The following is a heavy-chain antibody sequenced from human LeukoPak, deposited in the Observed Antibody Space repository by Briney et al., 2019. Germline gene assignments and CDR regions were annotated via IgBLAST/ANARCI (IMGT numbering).Heavy chain of an antibody. D-gene: IGHD5-18*01. J-gene: IGHJ4*02. CDR1: GFTFSSYG. Sequence: GGSLRLSCAASGFTFSSYGMHWLRQAPGKGLEGVAFIWYDGSNKYYVDSVKGRFTISRDNSKNTLYLQMNSLRAEDTAVYYCAKDREGYSYGYSFYPYYCDYWGQGTLVTVSS. CDR3: AKDREGYSYGYSFYPYYCDY. CDR2: IWYDGSNK. V-gene: IGHV3-30*02.